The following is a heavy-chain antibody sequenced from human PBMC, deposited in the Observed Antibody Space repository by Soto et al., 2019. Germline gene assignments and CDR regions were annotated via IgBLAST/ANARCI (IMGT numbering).Heavy chain of an antibody. CDR2: ISSSSSYT. J-gene: IGHJ4*02. CDR1: GFTFSDYY. V-gene: IGHV3-11*05. D-gene: IGHD3-9*01. Sequence: QVQLVESGGGLVKPGGSLRLSCAASGFTFSDYYMSWIRQAPGKGLEWVSYISSSSSYTNYADSVKGRFTISRDNAKNALYLQMNSLRAEDSAVYCCARPSSFFDSYYFAYWGQGTRSPSPQ. CDR3: ARPSSFFDSYYFAY.